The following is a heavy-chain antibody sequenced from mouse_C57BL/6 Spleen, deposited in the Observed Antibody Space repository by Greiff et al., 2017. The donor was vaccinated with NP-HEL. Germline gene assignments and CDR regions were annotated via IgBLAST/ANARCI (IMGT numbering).Heavy chain of an antibody. J-gene: IGHJ1*03. D-gene: IGHD1-1*01. CDR1: GYTFTDHT. Sequence: QVQLQQSDAELVKPGASVKISCKVSGYTFTDHTIHWMKQRPEQGLEWIGYIYPRDGSTKYNEKFKGKATLTADKSSSTAYMQLNSLTSEDSAVYFCARCPARFSLYGSSYVDWYFDVWGTGTTVTVSS. CDR2: IYPRDGST. V-gene: IGHV1-78*01. CDR3: ARCPARFSLYGSSYVDWYFDV.